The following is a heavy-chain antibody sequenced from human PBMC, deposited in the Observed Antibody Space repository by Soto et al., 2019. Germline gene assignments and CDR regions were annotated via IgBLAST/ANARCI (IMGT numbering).Heavy chain of an antibody. CDR3: ARVEPYYDFWSGYLATNWFDP. Sequence: QVQLQESGPGLVKPSETLSLTCTVSGGSISSYYWSWIRQPPGKGLEWIGYIYYSGSTNYNPSLKRRITTSVDTSKNQFSLKLSSVTAADTALYYCARVEPYYDFWSGYLATNWFDPWGQGTLVTVSS. D-gene: IGHD3-3*01. V-gene: IGHV4-59*01. CDR2: IYYSGST. CDR1: GGSISSYY. J-gene: IGHJ5*02.